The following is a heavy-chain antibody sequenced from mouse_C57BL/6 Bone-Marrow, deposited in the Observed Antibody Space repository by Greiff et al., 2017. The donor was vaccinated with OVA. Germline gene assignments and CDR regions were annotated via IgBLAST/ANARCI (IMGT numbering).Heavy chain of an antibody. Sequence: EVMLVESGGGLVKPGGSLKLSCAASGFTFSSYAMSWVRQTPEKRLEWVATISDGGSYTYYPDNVKGRFTISRDNAKNNLYLQMSHLKSEDTAMYYCARDDYSNYEDWFAYWGQGTLVTVSA. D-gene: IGHD2-5*01. J-gene: IGHJ3*01. CDR3: ARDDYSNYEDWFAY. CDR1: GFTFSSYA. CDR2: ISDGGSYT. V-gene: IGHV5-4*01.